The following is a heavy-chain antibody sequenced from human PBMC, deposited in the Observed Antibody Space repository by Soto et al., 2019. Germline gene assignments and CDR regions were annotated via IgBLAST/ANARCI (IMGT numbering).Heavy chain of an antibody. CDR3: GRQAALWETVDL. Sequence: EEQLVESGGGLVQPGGSLRLSCVVSGFTFAKYWMHWVRQAPGKGLVWVARIETDGTTQTYADSVEGKFTISRDNTKTTLYLNMNNRRDADTAVYYCGRQAALWETVDLRGHGTPVPV. D-gene: IGHD3-10*01. J-gene: IGHJ1*01. V-gene: IGHV3-74*02. CDR2: IETDGTTQ. CDR1: GFTFAKYW.